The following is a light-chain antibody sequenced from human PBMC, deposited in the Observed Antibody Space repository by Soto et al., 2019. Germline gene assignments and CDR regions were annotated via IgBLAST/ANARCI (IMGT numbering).Light chain of an antibody. CDR1: QSIRNY. Sequence: DIQMTQSPSSLSASVGDRVTITCRASQSIRNYLNWYQQKPGNAPKLLIYAASSLQNGVPPRFSGSGSGTDFTLTISSLQPEYFANYYYQNSYSNPWFGQGTKVEIK. CDR3: QNSYSNPW. V-gene: IGKV1-39*01. J-gene: IGKJ1*01. CDR2: AAS.